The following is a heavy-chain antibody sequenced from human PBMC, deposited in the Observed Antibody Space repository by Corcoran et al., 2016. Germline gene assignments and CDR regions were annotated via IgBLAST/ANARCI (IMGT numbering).Heavy chain of an antibody. CDR2: INPSGGST. J-gene: IGHJ4*02. CDR1: GYTFTSYY. CDR3: ARLGPGWFGESPRGLDDY. D-gene: IGHD3-10*01. Sequence: QVQLVQSGAEVRKPGASVKVSCKASGYTFTSYYMHWVRQAPGQGLEWMGIINPSGGSTSYARKFQGRVTMTRDTSTSTVYMEMSSLRSEDTAVYYWARLGPGWFGESPRGLDDYWGQGTLVTVSS. V-gene: IGHV1-46*01.